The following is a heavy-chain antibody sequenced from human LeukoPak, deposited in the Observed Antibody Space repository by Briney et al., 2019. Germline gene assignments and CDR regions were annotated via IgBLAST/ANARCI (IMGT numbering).Heavy chain of an antibody. CDR3: ARLQTYYDYVWGSYRPYYFDY. Sequence: GESLKISCKGSGYSFTSYWIGWVRQMPGKGLEWMGIIYPGDSDTRYSPSFQGQVTISADKSISTAYLQWSSLKASDTAMYYCARLQTYYDYVWGSYRPYYFDYWGQGTLVTVSS. CDR2: IYPGDSDT. J-gene: IGHJ4*02. CDR1: GYSFTSYW. D-gene: IGHD3-16*02. V-gene: IGHV5-51*01.